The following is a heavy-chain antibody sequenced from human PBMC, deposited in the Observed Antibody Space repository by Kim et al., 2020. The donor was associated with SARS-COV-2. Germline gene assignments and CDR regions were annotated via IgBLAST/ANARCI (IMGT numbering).Heavy chain of an antibody. CDR3: AREIGGNSGIDY. CDR1: GYNFTRFW. Sequence: GESLKISCKGSGYNFTRFWIAWVRQTPGKGLECMGIIYPGDSDTRYSPSYQGEVTISADKSISTAYLQWSSLKASDTVMYYCAREIGGNSGIDYWGQGTQVTVSS. J-gene: IGHJ4*02. CDR2: IYPGDSDT. D-gene: IGHD3-10*01. V-gene: IGHV5-51*01.